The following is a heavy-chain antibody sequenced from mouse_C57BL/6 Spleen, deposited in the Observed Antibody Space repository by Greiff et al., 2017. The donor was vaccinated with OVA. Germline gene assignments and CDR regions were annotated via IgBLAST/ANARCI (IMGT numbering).Heavy chain of an antibody. J-gene: IGHJ2*01. D-gene: IGHD2-2*01. CDR3: ARGTYGYDEGHYVDY. CDR1: GYSITSDY. Sequence: DVKLEESGPGLAKPSPTLTLTCSVTGYSITSDYWNWIRKFPGNKLEYIGYISYSGSTNYNPSLKSRISITRDTAKYQYSLQLNTVTTEDTATYYCARGTYGYDEGHYVDYWGQGTTLTVSS. CDR2: ISYSGST. V-gene: IGHV3-8*01.